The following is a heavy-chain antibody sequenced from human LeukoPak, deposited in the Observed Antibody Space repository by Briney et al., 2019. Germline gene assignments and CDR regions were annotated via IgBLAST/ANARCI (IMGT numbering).Heavy chain of an antibody. CDR3: ARRAGAYSHPYDY. CDR1: GFTFSDYY. J-gene: IGHJ4*02. D-gene: IGHD4/OR15-4a*01. V-gene: IGHV3-23*01. CDR2: FSGSGGNT. Sequence: GGSLRLSCAASGFTFSDYYMAWVRQAPGKGLEWVSTFSGSGGNTHYSDSVKGRFTISRDNSKNTLYLQMNSLRAEDTAVYNCARRAGAYSHPYDYWGQGTLVTVSS.